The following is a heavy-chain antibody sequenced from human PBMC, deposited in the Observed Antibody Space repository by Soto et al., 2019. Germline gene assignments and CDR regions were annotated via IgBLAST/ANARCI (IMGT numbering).Heavy chain of an antibody. D-gene: IGHD6-19*01. V-gene: IGHV4-59*01. CDR2: IYNGERT. J-gene: IGHJ4*02. CDR1: GASIRNFY. CDR3: AQTTGWPGFDY. Sequence: QVHLQESGPGLVKPSETMSLTCTASGASIRNFYWNWVRQFPGKGLEWIGHIYNGERTNYNPSLKSRVTISVDTSKNQFSLKLSSVPVAETAVYYCAQTTGWPGFDYWGQGTLVAVSS.